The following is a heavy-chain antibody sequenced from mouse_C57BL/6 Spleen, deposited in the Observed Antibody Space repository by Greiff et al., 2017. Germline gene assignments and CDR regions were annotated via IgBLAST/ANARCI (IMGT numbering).Heavy chain of an antibody. CDR1: GYAFSSSW. V-gene: IGHV1-82*01. CDR3: GTDRYFDV. J-gene: IGHJ1*03. Sequence: VQLQQSGPELVKPGASVKISCKASGYAFSSSWMNWVKQRPGKGLEWIGRIYPGDGDTNYNGKFKGKATLTADKSSSTAYMQLSSLTSEDSAVYFCGTDRYFDVWGTGTTVTVSS. CDR2: IYPGDGDT.